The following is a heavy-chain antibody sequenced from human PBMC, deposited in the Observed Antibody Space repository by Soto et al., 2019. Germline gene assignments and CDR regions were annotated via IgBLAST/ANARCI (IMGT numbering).Heavy chain of an antibody. CDR1: GYTFTSYG. CDR2: ISAYNGNT. J-gene: IGHJ4*02. Sequence: QVQLVQSGAEVKKPGASVKVSCKASGYTFTSYGISWVRQAPGQGLEWMGWISAYNGNTNYAQKLQGRVTMTTDTSTSTADMELRSLRSDDTAVYYCARDVRPITPLSSGWYYWGQGTLVTVSS. D-gene: IGHD6-19*01. CDR3: ARDVRPITPLSSGWYY. V-gene: IGHV1-18*01.